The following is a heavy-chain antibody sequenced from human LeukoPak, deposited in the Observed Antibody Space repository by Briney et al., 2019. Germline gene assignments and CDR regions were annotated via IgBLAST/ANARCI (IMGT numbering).Heavy chain of an antibody. CDR3: ARDPTDYGTNTFDY. CDR2: ISSNGGTT. CDR1: GFTFSTYT. V-gene: IGHV3-64*01. D-gene: IGHD4/OR15-4a*01. J-gene: IGHJ4*02. Sequence: GGSLRLSCAASGFTFSTYTMHWVRQAPGKGLEYVSAISSNGGTTYYANSVKGRFTISRDNSKNTLYLQMGSLRAEDMAVYYCARDPTDYGTNTFDYWGQGTLVTVSS.